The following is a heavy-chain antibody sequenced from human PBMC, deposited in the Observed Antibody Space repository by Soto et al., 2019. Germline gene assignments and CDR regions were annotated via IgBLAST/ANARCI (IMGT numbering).Heavy chain of an antibody. CDR1: GDSVSSNSAA. CDR2: TYYRSKWYN. CDR3: ARAPRGLAAAATSHLLVRYYFDY. D-gene: IGHD6-13*01. J-gene: IGHJ4*02. Sequence: SQTLSLTCAISGDSVSSNSAAWNWIRQSPSRGLELRGGTYYRSKWYNDYAVSVKSRITINPDTSKNQFSLQLNSVTPEDTAVYYCARAPRGLAAAATSHLLVRYYFDYWGQGTLVTVSS. V-gene: IGHV6-1*01.